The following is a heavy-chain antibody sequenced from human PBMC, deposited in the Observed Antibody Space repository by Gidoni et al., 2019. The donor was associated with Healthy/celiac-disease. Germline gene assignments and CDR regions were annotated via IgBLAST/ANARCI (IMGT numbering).Heavy chain of an antibody. J-gene: IGHJ4*02. Sequence: QMQLVQSGPEVKKPGTSVKVSCKASGFTFTSSAVQWVRQARGQRLEWIGWIVVGSGNTNYAQKFQERVTITRDMSTSTAYMELGSLRSEDTAVYYCAAGAATENPLLGYWGQGTLVTVSS. CDR3: AAGAATENPLLGY. CDR2: IVVGSGNT. V-gene: IGHV1-58*01. CDR1: GFTFTSSA. D-gene: IGHD1-26*01.